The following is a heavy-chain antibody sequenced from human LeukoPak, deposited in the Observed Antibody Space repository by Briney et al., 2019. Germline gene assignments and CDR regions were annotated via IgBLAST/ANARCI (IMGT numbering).Heavy chain of an antibody. CDR3: ARDYRYCSGGSCYITPTFDY. J-gene: IGHJ4*02. D-gene: IGHD2-15*01. Sequence: ASVKVSCKASGYTFTSYGISWVRQAPGQGLEWMGWISAYNGNTKYAQKLQGRVTMTTDTSTSTAYMELRSLRSDDTAVYYCARDYRYCSGGSCYITPTFDYWGQGTLVTVSS. CDR2: ISAYNGNT. CDR1: GYTFTSYG. V-gene: IGHV1-18*01.